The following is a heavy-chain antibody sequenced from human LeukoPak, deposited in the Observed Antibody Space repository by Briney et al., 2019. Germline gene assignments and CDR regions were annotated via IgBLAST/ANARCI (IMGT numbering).Heavy chain of an antibody. CDR2: ISHDGSNK. J-gene: IGHJ4*02. D-gene: IGHD6-19*01. CDR3: AKDQIVWAPGYSSGPLDY. V-gene: IGHV3-30*18. CDR1: GFAFSSYG. Sequence: GGSLRLSCAASGFAFSSYGIHWVRHAPGKGLEWVAVISHDGSNKDYSDSVKGRFTISRDNSKHTLYLQMNSLRAEDTAVYYCAKDQIVWAPGYSSGPLDYWGQGTLVTVSS.